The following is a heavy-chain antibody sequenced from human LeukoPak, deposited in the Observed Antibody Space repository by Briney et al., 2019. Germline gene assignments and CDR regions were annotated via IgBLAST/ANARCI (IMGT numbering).Heavy chain of an antibody. V-gene: IGHV4-39*07. J-gene: IGHJ4*02. CDR3: ARDRGSNYYGSGNEGGYYFDY. CDR1: GGSISSSSYY. Sequence: SETLSLTCTVSGGSISSSSYYWGWIRQPPGKGLEWIGSIYYSGSTYYNPSLKSRVTISVDTSKNQFSLKLSSVTAADTAVYYCARDRGSNYYGSGNEGGYYFDYWGQGTLVTVSS. CDR2: IYYSGST. D-gene: IGHD3-10*01.